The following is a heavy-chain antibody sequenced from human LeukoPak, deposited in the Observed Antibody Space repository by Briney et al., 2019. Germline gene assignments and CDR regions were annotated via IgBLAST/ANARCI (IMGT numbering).Heavy chain of an antibody. V-gene: IGHV3-23*01. CDR1: GFTLSSYA. Sequence: GGSLRLSCAASGFTLSSYAMSWVRQAPGKGLEWVSAISDSGNTYLADSVKGRFSISRDRSKNTLFLQMNRLRPQDAAVYYCAKAPVKTCRGAYCYPFDYWGQGTLVTVSS. J-gene: IGHJ4*02. CDR3: AKAPVKTCRGAYCYPFDY. D-gene: IGHD2-21*01. CDR2: ISDSGNT.